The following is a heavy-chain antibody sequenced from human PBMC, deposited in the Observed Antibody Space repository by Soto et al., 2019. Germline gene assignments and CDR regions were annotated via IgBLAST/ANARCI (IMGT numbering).Heavy chain of an antibody. CDR1: GFSLSTSGVG. V-gene: IGHV2-5*02. Sequence: QITLKESGPTLVKPTQTLTLTCTFSGFSLSTSGVGVGWIRQPPGKALEWLALIYWDDDKRYSPSLKTSLTITKDTSKHQVVLTMINIDPVDTATYYCVHYGDRSFDYWGQGSLVTVSS. CDR3: VHYGDRSFDY. D-gene: IGHD4-17*01. CDR2: IYWDDDK. J-gene: IGHJ4*02.